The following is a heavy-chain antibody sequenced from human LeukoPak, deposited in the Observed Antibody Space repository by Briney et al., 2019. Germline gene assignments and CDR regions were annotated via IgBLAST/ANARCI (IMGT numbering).Heavy chain of an antibody. V-gene: IGHV3-66*01. CDR3: ASDGSAVAGQAIDY. D-gene: IGHD6-19*01. CDR1: GFTVSSNY. J-gene: IGHJ4*02. CDR2: IYSGGST. Sequence: GGSLRLSCAASGFTVSSNYMSWVRQAPGKGLEWVSVIYSGGSTYYADSVKGRFTISRDNSKNTLYLQMNSLRAEDTAVYYCASDGSAVAGQAIDYWGQGTLVTVSS.